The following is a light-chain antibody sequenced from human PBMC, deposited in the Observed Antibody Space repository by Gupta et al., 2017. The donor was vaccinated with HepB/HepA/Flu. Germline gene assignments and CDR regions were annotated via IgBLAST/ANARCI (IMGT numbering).Light chain of an antibody. CDR1: QSVNSW. CDR3: QQYKSSPIT. V-gene: IGKV1-5*03. J-gene: IGKJ5*01. Sequence: IQITQSPSTLSASVGDRVTITCRASQSVNSWLAWYQQNPGKAPKLLLYEASTLESGVPSRFSGSGSGTEFTLTISSLQPDDFATYYCQQYKSSPITFGQGTRLEIK. CDR2: EAS.